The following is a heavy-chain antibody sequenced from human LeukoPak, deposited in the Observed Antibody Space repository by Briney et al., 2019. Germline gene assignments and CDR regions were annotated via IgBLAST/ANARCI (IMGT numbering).Heavy chain of an antibody. CDR2: ISYDGSNK. Sequence: GGSLRLSCAASGFTFSRYGMHWLRQAPGKGLEWVAVISYDGSNKYYADSVKGRLTISRDNSKNTLYLQMNSLRAEDTAVYYCARDRETAMVAFLNYWGQGTLVTVSS. CDR1: GFTFSRYG. V-gene: IGHV3-30*19. J-gene: IGHJ4*02. CDR3: ARDRETAMVAFLNY. D-gene: IGHD5-18*01.